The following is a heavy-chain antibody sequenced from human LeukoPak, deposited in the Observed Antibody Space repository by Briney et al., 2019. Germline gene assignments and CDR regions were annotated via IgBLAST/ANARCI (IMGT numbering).Heavy chain of an antibody. V-gene: IGHV3-23*01. D-gene: IGHD3-9*01. CDR1: GFTFSSYG. CDR2: ISGSGGST. CDR3: AKRPTAGYYRGDNWFDP. Sequence: GGSLRLSCAASGFTFSSYGMSWVRQAPGKGLEWVSAISGSGGSTYYADSVKGRFTISRDNSKNTLYLQMNSLRAEDTAVYYCAKRPTAGYYRGDNWFDPWGQGTLVTVSS. J-gene: IGHJ5*02.